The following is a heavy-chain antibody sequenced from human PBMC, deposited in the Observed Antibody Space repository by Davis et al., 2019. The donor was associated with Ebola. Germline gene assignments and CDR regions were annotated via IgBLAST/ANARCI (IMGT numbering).Heavy chain of an antibody. CDR3: ARMGKSYYDSLWDY. CDR2: IYPGDSDT. V-gene: IGHV5-51*01. Sequence: GESLKISCKGSGYSFSNFWIGWVRQMPGRGLEWMGIIYPGDSDTRYSPSFQGQVTISADKSIATAYLQWSSLKASDTAMYYCARMGKSYYDSLWDYWGQGTLVTVSS. CDR1: GYSFSNFW. J-gene: IGHJ4*02. D-gene: IGHD3-10*01.